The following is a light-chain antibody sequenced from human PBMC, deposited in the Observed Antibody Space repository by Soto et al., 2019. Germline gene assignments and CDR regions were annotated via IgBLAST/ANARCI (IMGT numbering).Light chain of an antibody. CDR3: HQYESYSPYT. CDR1: QTISSS. Sequence: EIQMTQSPPTLAASIGERVTITCRASQTISSSLAWYQQKAGQAPKLLIYGASSLESGVPSRFSSSGSGTEFTLTISSLQPDDFAADYCHQYESYSPYTFGQGTKLEIK. J-gene: IGKJ2*01. CDR2: GAS. V-gene: IGKV1-5*01.